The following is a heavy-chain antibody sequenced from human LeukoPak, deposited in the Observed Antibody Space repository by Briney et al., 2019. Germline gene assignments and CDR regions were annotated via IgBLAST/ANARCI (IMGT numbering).Heavy chain of an antibody. CDR2: TYYRSRWSS. CDR3: ARASYRAFYI. J-gene: IGHJ3*02. Sequence: SQTLSLTCAISGDSVSSSDATWNWIRQSPSRGLEWLGRTYYRSRWSSDYAPSVSSRITINSDTAKNQFSLQLNSVTPEDTAVYYCARASYRAFYIWGQGTMVTVSS. D-gene: IGHD4-11*01. CDR1: GDSVSSSDAT. V-gene: IGHV6-1*01.